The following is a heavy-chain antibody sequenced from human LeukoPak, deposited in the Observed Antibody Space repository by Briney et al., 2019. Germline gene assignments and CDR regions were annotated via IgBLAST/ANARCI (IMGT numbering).Heavy chain of an antibody. CDR1: GGSFSGYY. CDR2: INHSGST. CDR3: ARGIGYGDGNWFDP. J-gene: IGHJ5*02. Sequence: SETLSLTCAVHGGSFSGYYWSWIRQPPGKGLEWIGGINHSGSTNYNPSLKSRVTISVDTSKNQFSLKLSSVTAADTAVYYCARGIGYGDGNWFDPWGQGTLVTVSS. D-gene: IGHD4-17*01. V-gene: IGHV4-34*01.